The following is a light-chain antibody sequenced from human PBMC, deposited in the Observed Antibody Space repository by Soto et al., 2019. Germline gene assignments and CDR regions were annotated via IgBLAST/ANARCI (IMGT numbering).Light chain of an antibody. CDR3: QHYNSYSEA. V-gene: IGKV1-5*03. J-gene: IGKJ1*01. CDR1: QGISSY. CDR2: KAS. Sequence: NQLTKSPSSLSASVGDRVTIPCRASQGISSYLAWYQQKPGKAPKLLIYKASTLKSGVPSRFSGSGSGTEFTLTISSLQPDDFATYYCQHYNSYSEAFGQGTKVDIK.